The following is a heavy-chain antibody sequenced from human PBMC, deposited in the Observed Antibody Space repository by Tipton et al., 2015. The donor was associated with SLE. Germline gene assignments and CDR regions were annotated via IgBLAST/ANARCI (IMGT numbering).Heavy chain of an antibody. J-gene: IGHJ3*02. CDR1: GFTFSSYA. Sequence: SLRLSCVASGFTFSSYAMSWVRQGPGKGLEWVSVISGDTGNIYYADSVKGRFIISRDNSKNTLYLQMNSLRAEDTAVYFCAKRAPDCSSISCYFFAFDIWGQGTMVTVSS. D-gene: IGHD2-2*01. V-gene: IGHV3-23*01. CDR3: AKRAPDCSSISCYFFAFDI. CDR2: ISGDTGNI.